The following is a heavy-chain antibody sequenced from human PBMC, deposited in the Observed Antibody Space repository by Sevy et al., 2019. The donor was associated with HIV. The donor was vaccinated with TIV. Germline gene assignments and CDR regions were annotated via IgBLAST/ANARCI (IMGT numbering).Heavy chain of an antibody. CDR2: IKQDGSEK. V-gene: IGHV3-7*03. CDR1: GFTFSSYW. Sequence: GGSLRLSCAASGFTFSSYWMSWVRQAPGKGLEWVANIKQDGSEKYYVDSVKGRFTISRDNAKNSLYLQMNSLRAEDTAVYYCARDPDPYYYDSSGYYFDYWGQGTLVTVSS. CDR3: ARDPDPYYYDSSGYYFDY. J-gene: IGHJ4*02. D-gene: IGHD3-22*01.